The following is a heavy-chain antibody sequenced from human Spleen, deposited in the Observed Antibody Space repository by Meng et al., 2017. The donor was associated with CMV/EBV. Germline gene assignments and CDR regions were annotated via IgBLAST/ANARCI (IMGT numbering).Heavy chain of an antibody. J-gene: IGHJ6*02. CDR3: ARAPRVRLSTGYYYYGLDV. CDR1: GYTFTSYD. V-gene: IGHV1-8*01. D-gene: IGHD2-8*02. CDR2: MHPNSGNT. Sequence: ASVKVSCKTSGYTFTSYDINWVRQATGQGLEWMGWMHPNSGNTGYAQKFQGRVTMTRDTSKSTAYLELSSLRSEDTAVYYCARAPRVRLSTGYYYYGLDVWGQGTTVTVSS.